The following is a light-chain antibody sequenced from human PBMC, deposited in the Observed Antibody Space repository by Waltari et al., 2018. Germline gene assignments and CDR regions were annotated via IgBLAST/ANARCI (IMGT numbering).Light chain of an antibody. Sequence: DIVMTQSPDSLAVSLGERATINCKSRPSVLYSSDNKNYLAWYQQKPGQPPKLLIYWASTRESGVPDRFSGSGSGTDFTLTISSLQAEDVAVYYCQQYYSIPYTFGQGTKLEIK. CDR1: PSVLYSSDNKNY. J-gene: IGKJ2*01. V-gene: IGKV4-1*01. CDR3: QQYYSIPYT. CDR2: WAS.